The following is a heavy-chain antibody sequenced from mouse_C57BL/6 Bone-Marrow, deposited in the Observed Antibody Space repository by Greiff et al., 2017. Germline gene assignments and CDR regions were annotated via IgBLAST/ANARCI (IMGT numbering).Heavy chain of an antibody. V-gene: IGHV1-63*01. D-gene: IGHD1-1*01. J-gene: IGHJ2*01. CDR1: GYTFTNYW. Sequence: QVQLQQSGAELVRPGTSVKMSCKASGYTFTNYWIGWAKQRPGHGLEWIGDIYPGGGYTNYNEKFKGKATLTADKSSSTAYMQFSSLTSEDSAIYYCSLYYGSSSSTYYFDYWGQGTTLTVSS. CDR3: SLYYGSSSSTYYFDY. CDR2: IYPGGGYT.